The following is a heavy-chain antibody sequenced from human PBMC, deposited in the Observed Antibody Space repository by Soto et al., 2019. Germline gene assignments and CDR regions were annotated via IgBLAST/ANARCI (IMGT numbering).Heavy chain of an antibody. Sequence: EVQLLESGGGLVQPGGSLRLSCAASGFTFSSYAMSWVRQAPGKGLEWVSAISGSGGSTYYADSVKGRFTISRDNSKNTLYLQMNSLRAEDTAVYYCAKGTRLGYCSSTSCYTWEDAFDIWGQGTMVTVSS. D-gene: IGHD2-2*02. V-gene: IGHV3-23*01. CDR2: ISGSGGST. CDR3: AKGTRLGYCSSTSCYTWEDAFDI. J-gene: IGHJ3*02. CDR1: GFTFSSYA.